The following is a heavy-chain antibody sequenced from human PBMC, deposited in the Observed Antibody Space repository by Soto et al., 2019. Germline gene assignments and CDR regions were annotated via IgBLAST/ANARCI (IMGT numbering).Heavy chain of an antibody. J-gene: IGHJ5*02. V-gene: IGHV3-15*01. CDR3: AGFKEGKIVGLRWLDP. CDR1: GFTFRDAW. D-gene: IGHD3-16*02. Sequence: GGSLRLSCAASGFTFRDAWMTWVRQAPGKGLEWVGRIKSKADGGAIDYAAPVRGRFTFSRDDSKNTVYLQMNGLKIEDTAIYYCAGFKEGKIVGLRWLDPWGQGTRVTVSS. CDR2: IKSKADGGAI.